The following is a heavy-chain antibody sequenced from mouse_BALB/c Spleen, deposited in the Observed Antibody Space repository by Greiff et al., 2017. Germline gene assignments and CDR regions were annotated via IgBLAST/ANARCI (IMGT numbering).Heavy chain of an antibody. V-gene: IGHV3-2*02. J-gene: IGHJ2*01. CDR2: ISYSGST. D-gene: IGHD2-3*01. CDR1: GYSITSDYA. Sequence: EVQLQESGPGLVKPSQSLSLTCTVTGYSITSDYAWNWIRQFPGNKLEWMGYISYSGSTSYNPSLKSRISITRDTSKNQFFLQLNSVTTEDTATYYCARFDGYAYYFDYWGQGTTLTVSS. CDR3: ARFDGYAYYFDY.